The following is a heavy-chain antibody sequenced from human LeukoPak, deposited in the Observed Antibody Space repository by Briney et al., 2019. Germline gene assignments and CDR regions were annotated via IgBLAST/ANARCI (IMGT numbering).Heavy chain of an antibody. CDR2: IYYSGST. J-gene: IGHJ4*02. CDR3: ACEEWELPSGNHN. V-gene: IGHV4-31*03. D-gene: IGHD1-26*01. Sequence: SQTLSLTCTVSGGSISSGGYYWSWIRQHPGKGLEWIGYIYYSGSTYYNPSLKSRVTISLDTSKNQFSLKLSSVTAADTAVYYCACEEWELPSGNHNWGQGTLVTVSS. CDR1: GGSISSGGYY.